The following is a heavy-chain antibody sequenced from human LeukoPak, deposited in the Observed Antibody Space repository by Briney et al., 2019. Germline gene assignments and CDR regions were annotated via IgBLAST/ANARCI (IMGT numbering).Heavy chain of an antibody. V-gene: IGHV4-59*01. CDR3: ARGYGSGSYYDY. CDR2: IHYTGSA. Sequence: SETLSLTCTVSGDSISGYFWSWIRQPPGEGLEWIGYIHYTGSAKYNPSLKSRVSMSVDTSKNHLSLKLTSVTAADTAVYYCARGYGSGSYYDYWGQGTLVTVSS. CDR1: GDSISGYF. J-gene: IGHJ4*02. D-gene: IGHD3-10*01.